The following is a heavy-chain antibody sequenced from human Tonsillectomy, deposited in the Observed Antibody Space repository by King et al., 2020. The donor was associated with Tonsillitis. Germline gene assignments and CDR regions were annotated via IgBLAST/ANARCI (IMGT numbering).Heavy chain of an antibody. Sequence: VQLVESGGGVVQPGRSLRLSCAASGFTFSSYGMHWVRQAPGKGLEWVAVIWYDGSNKYYADSVKGRFTISRDNSKNMLYLQMNSLRAEETAVYYCARESGSHRWAVDIWGQGTMVSVSS. CDR3: ARESGSHRWAVDI. V-gene: IGHV3-33*01. J-gene: IGHJ3*02. D-gene: IGHD1-26*01. CDR2: IWYDGSNK. CDR1: GFTFSSYG.